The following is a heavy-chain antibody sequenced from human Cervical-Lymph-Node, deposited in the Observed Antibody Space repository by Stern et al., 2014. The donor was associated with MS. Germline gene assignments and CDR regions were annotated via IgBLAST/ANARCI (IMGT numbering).Heavy chain of an antibody. CDR3: ASRSYYYYGMDV. D-gene: IGHD3-16*02. CDR2: ISSSSSYI. Sequence: EMQLVESGGGLVKPGGSLRLSCASSGFTFSTYSMNWVRQAPGKGLEWVSSISSSSSYIYYADSVKGRFTISRDNAKNSLYLQMNSLRAEDTAVYYCASRSYYYYGMDVWGQGTTVTVSS. CDR1: GFTFSTYS. V-gene: IGHV3-21*01. J-gene: IGHJ6*02.